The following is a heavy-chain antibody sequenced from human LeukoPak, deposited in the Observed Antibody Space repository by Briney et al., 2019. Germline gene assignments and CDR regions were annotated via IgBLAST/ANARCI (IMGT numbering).Heavy chain of an antibody. CDR1: GGSFSGYY. J-gene: IGHJ4*02. Sequence: PSETLSLTCAVYGGSFSGYYWSWNRQPAGKGLEWIGEISHSGSTNYNPSLKSRVTISVGTSKNQFSLKLSSVTAADTAVYYCASLYSSGWTPNFDYWGQGTLVTVSS. CDR3: ASLYSSGWTPNFDY. D-gene: IGHD6-19*01. V-gene: IGHV4-34*01. CDR2: ISHSGST.